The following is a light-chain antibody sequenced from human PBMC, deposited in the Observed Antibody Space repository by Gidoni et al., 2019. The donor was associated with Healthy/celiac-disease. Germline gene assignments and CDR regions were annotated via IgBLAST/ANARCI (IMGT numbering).Light chain of an antibody. CDR3: QQRNNWPLT. V-gene: IGKV3-11*01. J-gene: IGKJ4*01. Sequence: EIVLTQSPATLSLSPGESATISCRASQNSRDQLVWFQQKPGQAPRLLIFDVSNRASGIPARFGASGSGTDFTLTIGSLEPEDFAVYYCQQRNNWPLTFGGGTKVEIK. CDR2: DVS. CDR1: QNSRDQ.